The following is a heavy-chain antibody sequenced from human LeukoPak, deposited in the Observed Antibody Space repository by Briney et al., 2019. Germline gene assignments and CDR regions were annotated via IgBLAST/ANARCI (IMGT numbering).Heavy chain of an antibody. V-gene: IGHV4-59*01. D-gene: IGHD2-21*02. CDR2: IYYSGST. CDR3: ARGPRYCGGDCYSSWFDP. J-gene: IGHJ5*02. Sequence: PSETLSLTCTVSGGSISSYYWSWIRQPPGKGLEWIGYIYYSGSTNYNPSLKSRVTISVDASKNQFSLKLSSVTAADTAVYYCARGPRYCGGDCYSSWFDPWGQGTLVTVSS. CDR1: GGSISSYY.